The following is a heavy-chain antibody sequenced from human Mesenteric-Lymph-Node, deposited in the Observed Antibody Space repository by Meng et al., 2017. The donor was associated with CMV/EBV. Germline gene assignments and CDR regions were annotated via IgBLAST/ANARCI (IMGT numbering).Heavy chain of an antibody. CDR2: INPSSGST. CDR3: ARDHGASYYFDY. D-gene: IGHD2-2*01. J-gene: IGHJ4*02. V-gene: IGHV1-46*01. CDR1: GYTFTSSY. Sequence: ASVKVSCKASGYTFTSSYMHWVRQAPGQGLEWMGIINPSSGSTTYKQKFQGRVTMTRDTSTSTVYMELSSLRSEDTAVYYCARDHGASYYFDYWGQGTLVTVSS.